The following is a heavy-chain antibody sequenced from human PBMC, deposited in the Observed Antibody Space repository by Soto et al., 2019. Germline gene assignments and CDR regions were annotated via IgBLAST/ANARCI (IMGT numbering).Heavy chain of an antibody. J-gene: IGHJ6*02. CDR3: ARDDYHYFGMDV. CDR1: GFTLSTYS. V-gene: IGHV3-48*01. CDR2: ISKSSTTI. Sequence: GGSLRLSCIASGFTLSTYSMTWVRQAPGKGLEWLSYISKSSTTINYADSVKGRFTISRDNAKNSVYLEMSSLRAEDTAVYYCARDDYHYFGMDVWGQGTTVTVSS.